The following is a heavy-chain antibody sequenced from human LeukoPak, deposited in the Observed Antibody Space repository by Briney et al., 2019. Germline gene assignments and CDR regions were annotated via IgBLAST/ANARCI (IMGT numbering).Heavy chain of an antibody. CDR2: IYPGDSDT. J-gene: IGHJ4*02. CDR1: GYSFTSYW. V-gene: IGHV5-51*01. Sequence: GESLKISCKGSGYSFTSYWIGWVRQMPGKGLEWMGIIYPGDSDTRYSPSFQGRVTISADKSITTAYLQWSSLRASDTAMYYCATNPHSSRWRRGGYFDSWGQGTLVIVSS. D-gene: IGHD6-13*01. CDR3: ATNPHSSRWRRGGYFDS.